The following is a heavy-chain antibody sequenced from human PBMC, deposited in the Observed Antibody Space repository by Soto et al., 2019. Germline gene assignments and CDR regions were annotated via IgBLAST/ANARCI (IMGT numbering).Heavy chain of an antibody. CDR2: INPSGGST. J-gene: IGHJ6*02. CDR1: GYTFTSYY. V-gene: IGHV1-46*01. Sequence: ASVKVSCKASGYTFTSYYMHWVRQAPGQGLEWMGIINPSGGSTSYAQKFQGRVTMTRDTSTSTVYMELSSLRSEDTAVYYCARGHSPWLVPGCMDGWGQGPTVAVSS. CDR3: ARGHSPWLVPGCMDG. D-gene: IGHD6-19*01.